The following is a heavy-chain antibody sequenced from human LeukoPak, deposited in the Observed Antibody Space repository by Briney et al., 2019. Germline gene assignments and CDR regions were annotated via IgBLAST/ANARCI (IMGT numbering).Heavy chain of an antibody. CDR1: GFTFNSYA. V-gene: IGHV3-23*01. Sequence: GGSLRLSCAASGFTFNSYAMSWVRQAPGKGLEWVSAISGSGGSTNYADSVKGRFTISRDNSKNTLYLQMNSLRAEDTAVYYCAKENGYNYYFDYWGQGTLVTVSS. J-gene: IGHJ4*02. CDR2: ISGSGGST. D-gene: IGHD5-24*01. CDR3: AKENGYNYYFDY.